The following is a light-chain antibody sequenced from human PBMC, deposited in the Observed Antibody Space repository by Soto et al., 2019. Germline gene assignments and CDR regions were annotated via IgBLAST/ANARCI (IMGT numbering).Light chain of an antibody. V-gene: IGKV3-15*01. J-gene: IGKJ5*01. CDR2: GAS. Sequence: EIVMTQSPATLSVSPGXRATLSCRASQSVSSNLAWYQQKPGQAPSLLIYGASTRATGTPARFSGSGSGTDFSLTISRLDPEDFAVYYCQQYSSSPITFGQGTRLEIK. CDR3: QQYSSSPIT. CDR1: QSVSSN.